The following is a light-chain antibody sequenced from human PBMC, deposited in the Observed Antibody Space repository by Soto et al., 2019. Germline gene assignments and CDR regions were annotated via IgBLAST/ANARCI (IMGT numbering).Light chain of an antibody. Sequence: EIVMTQSPVTLSVPPGERATLSCRASQSVSSNLAWYQQKPGQAPRLLIYGASTRAAGIPARFSGSGSGTEFTLTISSLQSEDLAVYYCQQYNNWPPLTFGQGTKVDIK. CDR2: GAS. CDR1: QSVSSN. J-gene: IGKJ1*01. V-gene: IGKV3-15*01. CDR3: QQYNNWPPLT.